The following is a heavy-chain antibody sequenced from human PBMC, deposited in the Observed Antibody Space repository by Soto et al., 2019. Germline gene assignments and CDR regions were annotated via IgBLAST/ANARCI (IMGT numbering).Heavy chain of an antibody. CDR2: VSWDDDK. Sequence: QITLKESGPTLVKPTETLTLTCTFSGFSPNSRGVRVSWSRQPPGKALEWLAVVSWDDDKRYSPSLENTLTIAKVTYRNQVVLTMTDMDPVDTGIYYCTHNSGSGWYYHFVSWGQGTLVTVSS. CDR1: GFSPNSRGVR. V-gene: IGHV2-5*02. D-gene: IGHD6-13*01. CDR3: THNSGSGWYYHFVS. J-gene: IGHJ4*02.